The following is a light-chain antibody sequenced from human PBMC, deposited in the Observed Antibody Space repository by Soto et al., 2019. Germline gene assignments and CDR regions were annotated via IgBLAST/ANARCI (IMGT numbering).Light chain of an antibody. CDR2: EVN. J-gene: IGLJ1*01. CDR1: SSDVGGYNY. Sequence: QSALTQPAPVSGSPGQSITISCTGTSSDVGGYNYVSWYQQHPGNAPRLMIYEVNNRPSGVPNRFSGSKSGNTASLTISGLQAEDEADYYCSSKTSSRTPFVFGTGTKVTVL. CDR3: SSKTSSRTPFV. V-gene: IGLV2-14*01.